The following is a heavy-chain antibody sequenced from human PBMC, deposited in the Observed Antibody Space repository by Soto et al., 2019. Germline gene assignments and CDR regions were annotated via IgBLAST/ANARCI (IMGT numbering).Heavy chain of an antibody. CDR3: GAGQYFSDY. D-gene: IGHD6-13*01. J-gene: IGHJ4*02. Sequence: QVQLVESGGGVVQPGRSLRLSCAASGFTFSSYGMHWVRQAPGKGLEWVALISYDGSDKYYADSVKGRFTISRDNSKNPLYLQMNSLRVKDTAVYYCGAGQYFSDYWGQGTLVTVSS. CDR2: ISYDGSDK. CDR1: GFTFSSYG. V-gene: IGHV3-30*03.